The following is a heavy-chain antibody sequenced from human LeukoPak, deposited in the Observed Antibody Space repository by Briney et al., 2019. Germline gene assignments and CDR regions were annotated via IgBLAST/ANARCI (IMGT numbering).Heavy chain of an antibody. D-gene: IGHD3-3*01. CDR3: ARGQYDFWSGYQP. V-gene: IGHV4-39*01. CDR2: FSYSGNT. Sequence: SETLSLTCTVSGVSISSTSYYWGWIRQPPGKGLEWIGSFSYSGNTHFNPSLKSRVTISVDTSRNQFSLNLSSVTAADTAVYYCARGQYDFWSGYQPWGQGTLVTVSS. J-gene: IGHJ5*02. CDR1: GVSISSTSYY.